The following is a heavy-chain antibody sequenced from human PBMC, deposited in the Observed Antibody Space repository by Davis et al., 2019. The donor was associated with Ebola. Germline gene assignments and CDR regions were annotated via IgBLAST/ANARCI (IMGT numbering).Heavy chain of an antibody. D-gene: IGHD2-15*01. CDR3: TTFVVVVTATIDY. Sequence: PGGSLRLSCAASGFTFSNAWMNWVRQAPGKGLEWVGRIKSKTDGGTTDYAAPVKGRFTISRDDSKNTLYLQMNSLKTEDTAVYYCTTFVVVVTATIDYWGQGTLVNVSS. CDR1: GFTFSNAW. CDR2: IKSKTDGGTT. V-gene: IGHV3-15*01. J-gene: IGHJ4*02.